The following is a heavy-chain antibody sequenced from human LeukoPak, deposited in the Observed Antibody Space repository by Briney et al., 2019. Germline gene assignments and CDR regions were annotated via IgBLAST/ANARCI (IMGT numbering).Heavy chain of an antibody. Sequence: SETLSLTCAVSGGSFSDYQWNWIRQSPGKGLEWIGEISHSGSTNYNPSLESRVTISVDTSKNQFSMKLSSVTAADTAVYFCVRKYCSVTSCSYGFDVWGQGTMVIVSS. CDR2: ISHSGST. J-gene: IGHJ3*01. V-gene: IGHV4-34*01. CDR3: VRKYCSVTSCSYGFDV. D-gene: IGHD2-2*01. CDR1: GGSFSDYQ.